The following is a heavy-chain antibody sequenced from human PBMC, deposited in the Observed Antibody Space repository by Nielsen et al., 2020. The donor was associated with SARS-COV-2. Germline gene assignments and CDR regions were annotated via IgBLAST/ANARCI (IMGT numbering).Heavy chain of an antibody. CDR1: GGSISSSSYY. D-gene: IGHD6-13*01. Sequence: SETLSLTCTVSGGSISSSSYYWSWIRQHPGKGLEWIGYIYYSGSTYYNPSLKSRVTISVDTSKNQFSLKLSSVTAADTAVYYCARDEGREAWYPLYWGQGTLVTVSS. CDR3: ARDEGREAWYPLY. V-gene: IGHV4-31*03. J-gene: IGHJ4*02. CDR2: IYYSGST.